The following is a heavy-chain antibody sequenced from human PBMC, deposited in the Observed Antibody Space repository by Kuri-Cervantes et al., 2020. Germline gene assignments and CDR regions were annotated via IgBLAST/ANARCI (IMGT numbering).Heavy chain of an antibody. D-gene: IGHD4-17*01. CDR1: GYTFTSYA. CDR3: ACYGDYGPAVGFDP. V-gene: IGHV1-3*02. Sequence: ASVKVSCKASGYTFTSYAMHWVRQAPGQRLEWMGWSNAGNGNTKYSQEFQGRVTITRDTSASTAYMELSSLRSEDTAVYYCACYGDYGPAVGFDPWGQGALVTVSS. J-gene: IGHJ5*02. CDR2: SNAGNGNT.